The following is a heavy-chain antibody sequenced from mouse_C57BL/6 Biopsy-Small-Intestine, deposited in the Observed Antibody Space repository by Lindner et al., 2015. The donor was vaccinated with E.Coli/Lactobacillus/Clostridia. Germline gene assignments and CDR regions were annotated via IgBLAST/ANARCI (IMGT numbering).Heavy chain of an antibody. J-gene: IGHJ3*01. CDR1: GITFSDYG. V-gene: IGHV5-17*01. Sequence: QLQEVWGGLVKPGGSLKLSCAASGITFSDYGMHWVRQAPEKGLEWIAYISRGSSTIYYADTVKGRFTISRDNAKNTLFLQMTSLRSEDTAMYYCARATGFAYWGQGTLVTVSA. CDR3: ARATGFAY. CDR2: ISRGSSTI. D-gene: IGHD4-1*02.